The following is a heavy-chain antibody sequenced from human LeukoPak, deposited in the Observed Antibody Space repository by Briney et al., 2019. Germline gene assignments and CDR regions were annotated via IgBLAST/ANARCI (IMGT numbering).Heavy chain of an antibody. CDR2: ISGSGGST. Sequence: GGSLRLSCAASGFTFSSYAMSWVRQAPGKGLEWVSAISGSGGSTYYADSVKGRFTISRDNSKNTLYLQMNSLRAEDTAVYYCARDGYDILTGPSEDYRGQGTLVTVSS. D-gene: IGHD3-9*01. CDR1: GFTFSSYA. V-gene: IGHV3-23*01. CDR3: ARDGYDILTGPSEDY. J-gene: IGHJ4*02.